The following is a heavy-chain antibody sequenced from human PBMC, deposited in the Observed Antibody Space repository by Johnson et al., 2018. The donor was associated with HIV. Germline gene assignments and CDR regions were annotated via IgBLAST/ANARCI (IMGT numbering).Heavy chain of an antibody. V-gene: IGHV3-30*02. J-gene: IGHJ3*02. Sequence: QVQLVESGGGVVQPGGSLRLSCAASGFTFSSYGMHWVRQAPGMGLEWVAFIRYDGSNKYYADSVKGRFTISRDNAKNSLYLQMNSLRAEDTALYYCAKNYGESDHDAFDIWGQGTMVTVSS. CDR3: AKNYGESDHDAFDI. D-gene: IGHD3-10*01. CDR2: IRYDGSNK. CDR1: GFTFSSYG.